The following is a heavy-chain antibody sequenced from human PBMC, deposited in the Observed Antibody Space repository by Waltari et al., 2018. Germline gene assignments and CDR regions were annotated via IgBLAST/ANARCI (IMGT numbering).Heavy chain of an antibody. Sequence: QVQLQESGPGLVKPSQTLSLTCTVSGGSISSGSYYWSWIRQPAGKGLEWIGHIYTSGSTNYNPSLKSRVTISVDTSKNQFSLKLSSVTAADTAVFYCARMVRGYCSSTSCHTDHWGQGTLVTVSS. CDR1: GGSISSGSYY. J-gene: IGHJ4*02. CDR2: IYTSGST. D-gene: IGHD2-2*01. CDR3: ARMVRGYCSSTSCHTDH. V-gene: IGHV4-61*09.